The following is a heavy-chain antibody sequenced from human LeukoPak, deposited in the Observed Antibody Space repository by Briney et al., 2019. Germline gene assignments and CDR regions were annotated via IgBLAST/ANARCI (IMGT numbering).Heavy chain of an antibody. D-gene: IGHD2-15*01. V-gene: IGHV3-21*05. CDR3: ARALYCSGGTCYFALYFDL. Sequence: GGSLRLSCAASGFTFSSFTMNWARQAPGKGLGWVSYISSSSSYSNYADSVKGRFTISRDNAKNSLYLQVNSLRAEDTAVYYCARALYCSGGTCYFALYFDLWGRGTLVTVSS. CDR2: ISSSSSYS. J-gene: IGHJ2*01. CDR1: GFTFSSFT.